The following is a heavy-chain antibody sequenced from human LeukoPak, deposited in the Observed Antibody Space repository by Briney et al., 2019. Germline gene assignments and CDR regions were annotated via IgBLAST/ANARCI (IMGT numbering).Heavy chain of an antibody. CDR1: GYTFTSYY. J-gene: IGHJ4*02. Sequence: VASVKVSCKASGYTFTSYYMHWVRQAPGQGLEWMGIINPSGGSTGYAQKFQGRVTMTRDTSTSTVYMELRSLRSEDTAVYYCARGSSGWYLGYWGQGTLVTVSS. D-gene: IGHD6-19*01. V-gene: IGHV1-46*01. CDR3: ARGSSGWYLGY. CDR2: INPSGGST.